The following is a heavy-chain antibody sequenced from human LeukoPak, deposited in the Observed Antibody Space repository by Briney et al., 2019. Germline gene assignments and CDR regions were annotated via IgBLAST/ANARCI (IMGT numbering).Heavy chain of an antibody. CDR3: APLGSPLDY. CDR1: GFSFSSYS. CDR2: ISDDGSDT. Sequence: PGGSLRLSCAASGFSFSSYSMHWVCQAPGRGLEWVAVISDDGSDTYYAKSVKGRFTISRDNSKNTLYLQMNSLRAEDTAVYYCAPLGSPLDYWGQGTLVTVSS. J-gene: IGHJ4*02. D-gene: IGHD1-26*01. V-gene: IGHV3-30-3*01.